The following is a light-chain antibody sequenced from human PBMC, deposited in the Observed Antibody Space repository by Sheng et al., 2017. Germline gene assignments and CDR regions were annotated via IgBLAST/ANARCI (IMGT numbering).Light chain of an antibody. J-gene: IGKJ1*01. Sequence: DVEMTQSPLSLPVTLGQPASISCRSSQAIVYVDGNTYLNWFHQRPGQSPRRLIYQVSNRDSGVPDRFSGSGSGTDFTLKIIRVEAEDVGVYYCMQGTHWPWTFGQGTEVEIK. CDR3: MQGTHWPWT. CDR2: QVS. V-gene: IGKV2-30*01. CDR1: QAIVYVDGNTY.